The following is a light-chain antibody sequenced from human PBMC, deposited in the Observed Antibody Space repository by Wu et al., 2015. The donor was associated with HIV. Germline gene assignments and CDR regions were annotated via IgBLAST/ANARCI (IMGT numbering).Light chain of an antibody. CDR2: DAS. CDR3: QQRYNWPPLT. V-gene: IGKV3-11*01. J-gene: IGKJ4*01. Sequence: EIVLTQSPATLSLSPRERATLSCRASQSVSSYLAWYQKKPGQAPRLLIYDASNRATGIPARFSGNGSGTDFTLTISSLDPEDFAVYYCQQRYNWPPLTFGEGPRWRSN. CDR1: QSVSSY.